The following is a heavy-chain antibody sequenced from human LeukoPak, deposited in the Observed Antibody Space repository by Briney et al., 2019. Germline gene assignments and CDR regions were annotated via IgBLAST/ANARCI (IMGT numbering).Heavy chain of an antibody. V-gene: IGHV1-8*03. CDR2: MNSNSGNT. CDR1: GCTFTSYD. CDR3: ARGGSSSTLDY. J-gene: IGHJ4*02. Sequence: ASVKVSCKASGCTFTSYDINWVRQATGQGLEWMGWMNSNSGNTGYAQKFQGRVTITRNTSISTAYMELSSLRSEDTAVYYCARGGSSSTLDYWGRGTLVTVSS. D-gene: IGHD6-6*01.